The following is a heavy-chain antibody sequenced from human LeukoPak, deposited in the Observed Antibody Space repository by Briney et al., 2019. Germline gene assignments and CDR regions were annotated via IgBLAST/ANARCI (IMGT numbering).Heavy chain of an antibody. J-gene: IGHJ4*02. CDR2: LTGGSSKS. CDR1: GFTFSNSA. D-gene: IGHD1-7*01. Sequence: PGGSLRLSCAASGFTFSNSAMTWVRQAPGKGLEWVSSLTGGSSKSEHVDSVKGRFIISRDNSKNMLFLQMNSLRAEDTAVYYCTKDVNWNYKGLFEHWGQGTLVTVSS. CDR3: TKDVNWNYKGLFEH. V-gene: IGHV3-23*01.